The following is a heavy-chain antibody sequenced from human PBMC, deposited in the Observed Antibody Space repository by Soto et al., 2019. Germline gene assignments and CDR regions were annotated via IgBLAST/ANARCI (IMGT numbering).Heavy chain of an antibody. CDR3: AKDFDDFWTGAWFDP. J-gene: IGHJ5*02. D-gene: IGHD3-3*01. CDR1: GFTFSSYG. CDR2: ISYDGSNK. Sequence: QTGGSLRLSCAASGFTFSSYGMHWVRQAPGKGLEWVAVISYDGSNKYYADSVKGRFTISRDNSKNTLYLQMSSLRAEDTAVYYCAKDFDDFWTGAWFDPWGQGTLVTVSS. V-gene: IGHV3-30*18.